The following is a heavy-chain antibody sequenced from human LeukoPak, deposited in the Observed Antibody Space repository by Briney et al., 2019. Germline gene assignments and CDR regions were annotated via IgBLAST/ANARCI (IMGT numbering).Heavy chain of an antibody. CDR3: ARGLPGVGYYDSSGYPFDY. CDR2: INPSGGST. J-gene: IGHJ4*02. CDR1: GYTFTSYY. V-gene: IGHV1-46*01. Sequence: ASVTVSCKASGYTFTSYYMHWVRQAPGQGLEWMGIINPSGGSTSYAQKFQGRVTMTRDTSTSTVYMELSSLRSEDTAVYYCARGLPGVGYYDSSGYPFDYWGQGTLVTVSS. D-gene: IGHD3-22*01.